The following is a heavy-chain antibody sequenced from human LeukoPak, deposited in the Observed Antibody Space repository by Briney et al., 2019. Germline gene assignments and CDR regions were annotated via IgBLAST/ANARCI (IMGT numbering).Heavy chain of an antibody. V-gene: IGHV3-33*03. CDR1: GFSFSSYG. Sequence: PGGSLRLSCAASGFSFSSYGMHWVRQAPGKGLEWVAVIWYDGNKEHYVDSVKGRFTISRDNAKNTVFLQMNSLRVEDSAVYYCAKDDSGTFDYWGQGIPVIVSS. D-gene: IGHD5-12*01. J-gene: IGHJ4*02. CDR2: IWYDGNKE. CDR3: AKDDSGTFDY.